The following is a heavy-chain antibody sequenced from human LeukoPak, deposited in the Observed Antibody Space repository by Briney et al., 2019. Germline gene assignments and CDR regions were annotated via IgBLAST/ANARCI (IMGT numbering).Heavy chain of an antibody. Sequence: GGSLRLSCAASGFTFSSYGMSWVRQTPGKGLEWVSAISGSGGSTYYADSVKGRFTISRDNSKNTLYLQMNSLRAEDTAVYYCARGVVVTAIDYWGQGTLVTVSS. D-gene: IGHD2-21*02. J-gene: IGHJ4*02. V-gene: IGHV3-23*01. CDR3: ARGVVVTAIDY. CDR2: ISGSGGST. CDR1: GFTFSSYG.